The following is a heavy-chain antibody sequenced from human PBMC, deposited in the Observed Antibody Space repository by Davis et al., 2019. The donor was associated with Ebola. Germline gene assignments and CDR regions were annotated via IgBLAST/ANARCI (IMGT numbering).Heavy chain of an antibody. CDR1: GYTFTSYY. Sequence: ASVKVSCKASGYTFTSYYMHWVRQAPGQGLEWMGIINPSGGSTSYAQKFQGRVTMTRDTSTSTVYMELSRLRSDDTAVYYCAALGYCSSTSCPDYYYYYMDVWGKGTTVTVSS. V-gene: IGHV1-46*01. CDR2: INPSGGST. J-gene: IGHJ6*03. CDR3: AALGYCSSTSCPDYYYYYMDV. D-gene: IGHD2-2*01.